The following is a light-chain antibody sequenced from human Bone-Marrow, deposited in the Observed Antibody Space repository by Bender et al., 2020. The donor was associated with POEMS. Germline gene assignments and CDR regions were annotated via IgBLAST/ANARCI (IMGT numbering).Light chain of an antibody. CDR2: DVT. V-gene: IGLV2-11*01. Sequence: QSALTQPRSVSGSPGQSVTISCTGTSSDVGAYNYVSWYQQHPGKAPKLMIYDVTNRPSGVPDRFSGSKSGNTASLTISGLQAEDEADYYCCSYTSSSTRVFGGGTKLTVL. CDR1: SSDVGAYNY. J-gene: IGLJ2*01. CDR3: CSYTSSSTRV.